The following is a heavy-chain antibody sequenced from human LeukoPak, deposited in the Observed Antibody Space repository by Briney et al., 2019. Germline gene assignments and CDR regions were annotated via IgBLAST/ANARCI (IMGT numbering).Heavy chain of an antibody. CDR2: MNPSSGNT. J-gene: IGHJ4*02. V-gene: IGHV1-8*01. Sequence: ASVKVSCKASGYTFTSCDINWVRQATGQGLEWMGWMNPSSGNTGYGQSFQGRITMTRDISIGTAYMELSDLTSEDTAIYYCTRGSSGRRDNWGQGTLVTVSA. CDR3: TRGSSGRRDN. CDR1: GYTFTSCD. D-gene: IGHD6-19*01.